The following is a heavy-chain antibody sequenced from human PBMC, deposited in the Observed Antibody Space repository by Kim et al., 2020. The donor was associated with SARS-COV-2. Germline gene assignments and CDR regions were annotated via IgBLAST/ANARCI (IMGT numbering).Heavy chain of an antibody. CDR2: ISYDGSNK. V-gene: IGHV3-30*18. Sequence: GGSLRLSCAASGFTFSSYGMHWVRQAPGKGLEWVAVISYDGSNKYYADSVKGRFTISRDNSKNTLYLQMNSLRAEDTAVYYCAKDRDYYGSGTLDYWGQGTLVTVSS. CDR3: AKDRDYYGSGTLDY. CDR1: GFTFSSYG. J-gene: IGHJ4*02. D-gene: IGHD3-10*01.